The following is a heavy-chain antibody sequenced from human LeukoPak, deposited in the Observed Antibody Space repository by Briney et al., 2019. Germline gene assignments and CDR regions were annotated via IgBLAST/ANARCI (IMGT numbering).Heavy chain of an antibody. V-gene: IGHV3-21*01. Sequence: GGSLRLSCAASGFTFSSYSMNWVRQAPGKGLEWVSSISSSSSYIYYADSVKGRFTISRDNAKNSLYLQMNSLRAEDKAVYYCARFGIAAAGSPNWFDPWGQGTLVTVSS. CDR2: ISSSSSYI. CDR3: ARFGIAAAGSPNWFDP. CDR1: GFTFSSYS. J-gene: IGHJ5*02. D-gene: IGHD6-13*01.